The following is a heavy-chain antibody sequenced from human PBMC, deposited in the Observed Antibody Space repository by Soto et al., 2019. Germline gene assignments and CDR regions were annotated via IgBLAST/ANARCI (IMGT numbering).Heavy chain of an antibody. Sequence: SETLSLTCTVSGGSINSYYWSWIRQPPGKGLEWIGFIFYSGSTNYNPSLKSRVTISIDTSKNQFSLKLSSVTAADTAVYYCARVTCSGGSCYSYYYYYGMDVWGQGTTVS. CDR2: IFYSGST. CDR3: ARVTCSGGSCYSYYYYYGMDV. D-gene: IGHD2-15*01. CDR1: GGSINSYY. J-gene: IGHJ6*02. V-gene: IGHV4-59*08.